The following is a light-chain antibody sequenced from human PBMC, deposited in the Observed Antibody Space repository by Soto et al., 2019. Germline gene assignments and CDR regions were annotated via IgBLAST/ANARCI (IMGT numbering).Light chain of an antibody. CDR3: SSRASSLTYV. CDR1: SSDVGGYNY. J-gene: IGLJ1*01. V-gene: IGLV2-14*01. CDR2: EVS. Sequence: QSALTQPASVSGSPGQSITISCTGTSSDVGGYNYVSWYQQHPGKVPKLMIYEVSKRPSGVSNRFSGSKSGSTASLIISGLQAEDEADYYCSSRASSLTYVFGSGTKVTVL.